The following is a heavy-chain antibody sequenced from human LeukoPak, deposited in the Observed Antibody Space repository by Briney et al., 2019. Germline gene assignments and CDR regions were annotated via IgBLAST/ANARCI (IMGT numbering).Heavy chain of an antibody. D-gene: IGHD1-26*01. CDR1: GASISSSSYY. CDR2: MYYSGST. V-gene: IGHV4-39*01. Sequence: SETLSLTCTVSGASISSSSYYWGWIRQPPGKGLEWIGSMYYSGSTYYNPSLKRRVTISVDTSKNQFSLKLSSVTAADTAVYFCAGSVYSTCADSWGQGTLVTVSS. CDR3: AGSVYSTCADS. J-gene: IGHJ4*02.